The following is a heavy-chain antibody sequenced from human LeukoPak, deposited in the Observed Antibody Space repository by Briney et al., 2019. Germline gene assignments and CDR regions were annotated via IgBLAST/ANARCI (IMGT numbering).Heavy chain of an antibody. CDR3: ARDLRTIFGYYYGMDV. CDR2: IKQDGSEK. CDR1: GFSFSSYC. V-gene: IGHV3-7*03. D-gene: IGHD3-3*01. J-gene: IGHJ6*02. Sequence: PGGSLRLSCAASGFSFSSYCMSWVRHAPGKGLEWVANIKQDGSEKYYVDSVKGRFTISRDNVKNSLYLQMNSLRAEDTAVYYCARDLRTIFGYYYGMDVWGQGTTVTVSS.